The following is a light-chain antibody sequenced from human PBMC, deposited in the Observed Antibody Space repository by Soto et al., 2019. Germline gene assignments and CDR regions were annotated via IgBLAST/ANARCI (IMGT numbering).Light chain of an antibody. J-gene: IGKJ2*01. V-gene: IGKV3-11*01. CDR1: QSVNSY. CDR3: QQRGNWPYS. Sequence: EIVLTQSPATLSLSPGERATLSCRASQSVNSYLAWYQQKPGQAPRLLIYDASSRATGIPARFSGSGSGTDFTLTISSLEPEDFAVYYCQQRGNWPYSFGQGTKLEIK. CDR2: DAS.